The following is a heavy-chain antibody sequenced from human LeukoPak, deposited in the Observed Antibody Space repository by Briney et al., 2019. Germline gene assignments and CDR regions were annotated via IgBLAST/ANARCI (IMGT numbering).Heavy chain of an antibody. Sequence: WGSLRLSCAASGFTFSSYGMHWVRQAPGKGLEWVAVIWYDGSNKYYADSVKGRFTISRDNSKNTLYLQMNSLRAEDTAVYYCAKGGHDYRVLPYYYYYMDVWGKGTTVSVSS. CDR1: GFTFSSYG. CDR2: IWYDGSNK. CDR3: AKGGHDYRVLPYYYYYMDV. V-gene: IGHV3-33*06. J-gene: IGHJ6*03. D-gene: IGHD4-11*01.